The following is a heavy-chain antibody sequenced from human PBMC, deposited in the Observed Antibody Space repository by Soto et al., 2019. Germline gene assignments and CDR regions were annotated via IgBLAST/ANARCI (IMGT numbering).Heavy chain of an antibody. D-gene: IGHD1-1*01. Sequence: QVQLVESGGGVVQPGRSLRLSCAASGFMFSNHGMHWVRQAPGKGLEWVAVIWSDGNNRYYADSVTGRFTISRDNSKNTLYLQMTSLRAEDTAVYYCVRGDNWNDEASDYWGQGTLVTVAS. CDR1: GFMFSNHG. CDR2: IWSDGNNR. CDR3: VRGDNWNDEASDY. V-gene: IGHV3-33*01. J-gene: IGHJ4*02.